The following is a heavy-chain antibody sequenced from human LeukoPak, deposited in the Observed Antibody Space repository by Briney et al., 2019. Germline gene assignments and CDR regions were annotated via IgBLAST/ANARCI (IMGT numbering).Heavy chain of an antibody. Sequence: SVKVSCKASGGTFSSYAISWVRQAPGQGLEWMGGIIPIFGTANYAQKFQGRVTITADESTSTAYMELSSLRSEDTAVYYCARGKDYDSSGYYYDAFDIWGQGTMVTVSS. D-gene: IGHD3-22*01. J-gene: IGHJ3*02. CDR2: IIPIFGTA. V-gene: IGHV1-69*13. CDR3: ARGKDYDSSGYYYDAFDI. CDR1: GGTFSSYA.